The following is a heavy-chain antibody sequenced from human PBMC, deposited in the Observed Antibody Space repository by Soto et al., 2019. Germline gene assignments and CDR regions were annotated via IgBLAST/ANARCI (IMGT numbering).Heavy chain of an antibody. J-gene: IGHJ3*02. Sequence: QVQLQESGPGLVKPSQTLSLTCTVSGGSISSGGYYWSWIRQHPGKGLEWIGYIYYSGSTYYNPSLKSRVTISVDTSKNQFSLKLSSVTAADTAVYYCARDGRYCSGGSCYPHDAFDIWGQGTMVTVSS. CDR2: IYYSGST. V-gene: IGHV4-31*03. CDR3: ARDGRYCSGGSCYPHDAFDI. D-gene: IGHD2-15*01. CDR1: GGSISSGGYY.